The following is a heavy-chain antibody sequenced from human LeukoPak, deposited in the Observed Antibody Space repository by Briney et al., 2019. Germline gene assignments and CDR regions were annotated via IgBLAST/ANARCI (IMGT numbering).Heavy chain of an antibody. CDR1: GFTFSSYA. Sequence: GGSLRLSCAASGFTFSSYAMSWVRQAPGKGLEWVTTSGSGGSTYYADSVKGRFTISRDNSKNSLYPQMNSLRAEDTAVYYCARGGPAARTGWFDPWGQGTLVTVSS. J-gene: IGHJ5*02. CDR3: ARGGPAARTGWFDP. V-gene: IGHV3-23*01. CDR2: SGSGGST. D-gene: IGHD2-2*01.